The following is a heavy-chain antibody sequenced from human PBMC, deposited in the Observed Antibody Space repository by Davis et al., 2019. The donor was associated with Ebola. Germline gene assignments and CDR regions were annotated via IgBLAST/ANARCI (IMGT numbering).Heavy chain of an antibody. V-gene: IGHV3-7*03. CDR2: IKEDGSEK. Sequence: GESLKISCAASGFTFRSHWMSWVRQAPGKGLEWVAKIKEDGSEKLEVDSVKGRFTISRDNAKDSLYLQMNSLRAEDTAVYYCARGSRNMDVWGQGTTVTVSS. CDR1: GFTFRSHW. CDR3: ARGSRNMDV. J-gene: IGHJ6*02.